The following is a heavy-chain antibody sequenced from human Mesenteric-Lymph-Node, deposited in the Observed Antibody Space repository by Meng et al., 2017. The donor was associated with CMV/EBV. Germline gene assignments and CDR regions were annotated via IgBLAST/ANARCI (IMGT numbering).Heavy chain of an antibody. CDR3: AREYRSLLRIPYYFDY. D-gene: IGHD2-15*01. J-gene: IGHJ4*02. V-gene: IGHV3-21*01. Sequence: GGSLRLSCVVSGITVNAHYMAWVRQAPGKGLEWVSSISSSSSYIYYADSVKGRFTISRDNAKNSLYLQMNSLRAEDTAVYYCAREYRSLLRIPYYFDYWGQGTLVTVSS. CDR1: GITVNAHY. CDR2: ISSSSSYI.